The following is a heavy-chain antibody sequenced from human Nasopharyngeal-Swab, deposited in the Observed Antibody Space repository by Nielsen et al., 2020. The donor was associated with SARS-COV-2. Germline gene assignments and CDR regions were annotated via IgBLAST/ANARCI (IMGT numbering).Heavy chain of an antibody. D-gene: IGHD3-3*01. CDR3: AKGGEGYYDFWSGIPFYYYYGMDV. V-gene: IGHV3-21*01. J-gene: IGHJ6*02. CDR1: GFTFSSYS. Sequence: GESLKISCAASGFTFSSYSMNWVRQAPGKGLEWVSSISSSSSYIYYADSVKGRFTISRDNAKNSLYLQMNSLRAEDTAVYYCAKGGEGYYDFWSGIPFYYYYGMDVWGQGTTVTVSS. CDR2: ISSSSSYI.